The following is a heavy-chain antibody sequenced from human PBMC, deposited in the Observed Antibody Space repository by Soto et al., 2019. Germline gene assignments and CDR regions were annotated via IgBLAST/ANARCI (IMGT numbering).Heavy chain of an antibody. CDR3: ARRLKVPFGFDF. Sequence: QVQLQESGPGLVKPSETLSLTCTVSGGFVGSGSYFWSWIRQPPGKGLEWIGYIYYTESSNFNPALNSRVSMSIDTSKNQFSLRLSSVTAADTAIYYCARRLKVPFGFDFWGQGALVTVSS. J-gene: IGHJ4*02. D-gene: IGHD3-10*01. V-gene: IGHV4-61*01. CDR2: IYYTESS. CDR1: GGFVGSGSYF.